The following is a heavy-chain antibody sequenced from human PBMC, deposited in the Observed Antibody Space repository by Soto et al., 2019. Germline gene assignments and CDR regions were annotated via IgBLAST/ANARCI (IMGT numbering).Heavy chain of an antibody. J-gene: IGHJ4*01. V-gene: IGHV3-15*07. Sequence: CLRLSCSAAVLTFSNARMNCVRQAPGKGLEWVGRIKSKTDGGTTDYAAPVKGRFTISRDDSKNTLYLQMNSLKTEDTAVYYCTTHDWFPEVAYWAHGTLVPVSS. CDR2: IKSKTDGGTT. D-gene: IGHD3-3*01. CDR1: VLTFSNAR. CDR3: TTHDWFPEVAY.